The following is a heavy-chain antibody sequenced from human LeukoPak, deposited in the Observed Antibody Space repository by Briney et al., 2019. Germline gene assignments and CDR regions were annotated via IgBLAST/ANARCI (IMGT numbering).Heavy chain of an antibody. J-gene: IGHJ4*02. Sequence: GGSLRLSCVMSGFTFSNYAMNWVRQAPGKGLEWISDISPNSGSTYHIESVRGRFTISRDNSKNTLYLQMNSLRADDTAVYYCASGLYGCLFDNWGQGTLVTVSS. CDR1: GFTFSNYA. CDR3: ASGLYGCLFDN. CDR2: ISPNSGST. D-gene: IGHD3-10*01. V-gene: IGHV3-23*01.